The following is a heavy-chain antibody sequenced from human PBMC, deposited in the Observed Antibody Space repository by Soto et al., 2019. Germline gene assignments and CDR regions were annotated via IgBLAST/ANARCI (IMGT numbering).Heavy chain of an antibody. J-gene: IGHJ6*02. V-gene: IGHV1-46*01. CDR1: GYSFTAYY. D-gene: IGHD3-9*01. CDR2: INPSVGNT. CDR3: AKSILTGHEYYYGMDV. Sequence: GASVKVSGKASGYSFTAYYIRWVRQAPGQGLEWMGIINPSVGNTRYTQNFQGRVTMTRDTSTNSVYLELSSLRSDDTAVYYCAKSILTGHEYYYGMDVWGQGTTVTVSS.